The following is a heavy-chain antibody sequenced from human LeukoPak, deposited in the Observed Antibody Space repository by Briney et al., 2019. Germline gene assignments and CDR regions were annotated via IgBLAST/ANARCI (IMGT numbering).Heavy chain of an antibody. J-gene: IGHJ5*02. D-gene: IGHD3-3*01. CDR1: GGSFSGYY. Sequence: SETLSLTCAVYGGSFSGYYWSWIRQPPGKGLEWIGEINHSGSTNYNPSLKSRVTISVDTSKNQFSLKLSSVTAADTAVYYCARTDIGRFFPFDPWGQGTLVTVSS. CDR2: INHSGST. V-gene: IGHV4-34*01. CDR3: ARTDIGRFFPFDP.